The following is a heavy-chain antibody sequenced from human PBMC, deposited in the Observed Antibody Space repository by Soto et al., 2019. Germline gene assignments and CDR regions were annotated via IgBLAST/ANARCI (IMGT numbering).Heavy chain of an antibody. D-gene: IGHD3-10*01. Sequence: GGSLRLSCAASGFTFDDLAMHWVRQAPGKGLEWVSGISWNSGTIEYADSVKGRFTISRDNVKNSLYLQMTSLRAEDTALYYCAKGYYGSGSDYFDFWGQGP. CDR1: GFTFDDLA. CDR2: ISWNSGTI. V-gene: IGHV3-9*01. J-gene: IGHJ4*02. CDR3: AKGYYGSGSDYFDF.